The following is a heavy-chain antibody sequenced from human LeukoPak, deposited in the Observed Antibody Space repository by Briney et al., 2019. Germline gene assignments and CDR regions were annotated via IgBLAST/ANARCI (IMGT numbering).Heavy chain of an antibody. CDR3: ARSLRHGGNSRGGFDY. V-gene: IGHV4-30-2*01. J-gene: IGHJ4*02. D-gene: IGHD4-23*01. CDR2: IYHSGST. Sequence: SETLSLTCAVSGGSISSGGYSWRWIRQPPGKGLEWIGYIYHSGSTYYNPSLKSRVTISVDRSKNQFSLKLSSVTAADTAVYYCARSLRHGGNSRGGFDYWGQGTLVTVSS. CDR1: GGSISSGGYS.